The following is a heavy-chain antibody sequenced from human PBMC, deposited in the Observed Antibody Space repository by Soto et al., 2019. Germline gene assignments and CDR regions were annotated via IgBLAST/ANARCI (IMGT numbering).Heavy chain of an antibody. J-gene: IGHJ3*02. CDR1: GGSFSGYY. CDR3: ARSGCSGGSCYRAFDI. V-gene: IGHV4-34*01. CDR2: INHSGST. Sequence: PSETLSLTCAVYGGSFSGYYWSWIRQPPGKGLEWIGEINHSGSTNYNPSLKSRVTISVDTSKNQFSLKLSSVTAADTAVYYCARSGCSGGSCYRAFDIWGQGTMVTVSS. D-gene: IGHD2-15*01.